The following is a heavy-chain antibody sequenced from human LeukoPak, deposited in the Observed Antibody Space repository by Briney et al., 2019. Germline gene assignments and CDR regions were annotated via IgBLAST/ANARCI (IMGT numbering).Heavy chain of an antibody. J-gene: IGHJ3*02. CDR2: FYDSGST. V-gene: IGHV4-39*01. D-gene: IGHD5-12*01. CDR1: GGSISSGGYS. Sequence: SETLSLTCAVSGGSISSGGYSWSWIRQPPGKGLEWIGNFYDSGSTYYNPSLKSRVTISGDTSKNQFSLKLNSVTAADTAVYYCARHTRPGCSGYENAFDIWGRGTMVTVSS. CDR3: ARHTRPGCSGYENAFDI.